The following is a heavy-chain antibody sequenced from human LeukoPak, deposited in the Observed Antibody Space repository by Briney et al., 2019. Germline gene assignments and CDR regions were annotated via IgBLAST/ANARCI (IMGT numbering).Heavy chain of an antibody. D-gene: IGHD6-6*01. CDR1: GGSISSYY. CDR3: ARGLRRTARLYPYYMDV. Sequence: PSETLSLTCTVSGGSISSYYWNWIRQPPGKGLEWIGYIYYSGSTNYNPSLKSRVTISVDTSKNQFSLKLSSVTAADTAVYYCARGLRRTARLYPYYMDVWGKGTTVTVSS. V-gene: IGHV4-59*12. CDR2: IYYSGST. J-gene: IGHJ6*03.